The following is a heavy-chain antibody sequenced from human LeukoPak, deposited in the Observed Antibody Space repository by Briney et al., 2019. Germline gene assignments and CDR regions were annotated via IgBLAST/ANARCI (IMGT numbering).Heavy chain of an antibody. CDR1: GGSFSGYY. Sequence: SETLSLTCAVYGGSFSGYYWSWIRQPPGKGLEWIGEINHSGSTNYNPSLKSRVTISVDTSKNQFSLKLSSVTAVDTAVYYCARGPRIAAARGFDPWGQGTLVTVSS. CDR2: INHSGST. CDR3: ARGPRIAAARGFDP. V-gene: IGHV4-34*01. J-gene: IGHJ5*02. D-gene: IGHD6-13*01.